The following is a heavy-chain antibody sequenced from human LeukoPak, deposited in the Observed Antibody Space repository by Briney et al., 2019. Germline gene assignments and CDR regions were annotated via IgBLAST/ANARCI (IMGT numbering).Heavy chain of an antibody. CDR1: GFTFSSYG. J-gene: IGHJ4*02. CDR2: IWYDGSNK. Sequence: PGGSLRLSCAASGFTFSSYGMHWVRQAPGKGLEWVAVIWYDGSNKYYADSVKGRFTISRDNSKNSLYLQMNSLRTEDTAMYYCARGPTRANSSDYWGQGTLVTVSS. V-gene: IGHV3-33*01. CDR3: ARGPTRANSSDY. D-gene: IGHD2/OR15-2a*01.